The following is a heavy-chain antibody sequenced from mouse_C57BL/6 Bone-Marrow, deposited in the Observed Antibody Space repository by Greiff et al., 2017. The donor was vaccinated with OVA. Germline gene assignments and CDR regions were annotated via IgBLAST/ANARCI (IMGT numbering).Heavy chain of an antibody. J-gene: IGHJ2*01. V-gene: IGHV1-42*01. CDR1: GYSFTGYY. D-gene: IGHD2-2*01. CDR2: INPSTGGT. CDR3: ARGGWLRRRDY. Sequence: VQLQQSGPELVKPGASVKISCKASGYSFTGYYMNWVKQSPEKSLEWIGEINPSTGGTTYNQKFKAKATLTVDKSSSTAYMQLKSLTSEDSAVYYCARGGWLRRRDYWGQGTTLTVSS.